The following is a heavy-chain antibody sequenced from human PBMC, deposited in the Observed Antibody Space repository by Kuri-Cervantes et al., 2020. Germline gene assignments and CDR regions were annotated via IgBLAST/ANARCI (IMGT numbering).Heavy chain of an antibody. CDR3: AKGSVEMATFGGFDI. D-gene: IGHD5-24*01. CDR2: IRFDGGID. V-gene: IGHV3-30*02. CDR1: GFTSSDHG. Sequence: GGSLRLSCAASGFTSSDHGIHWVRQSLGKGLEWVTFIRFDGGIDYYADSVKGRFTISRDNSKNTLYLQMNSLRAEDTAVYYCAKGSVEMATFGGFDIWGQGTMVTVSS. J-gene: IGHJ3*02.